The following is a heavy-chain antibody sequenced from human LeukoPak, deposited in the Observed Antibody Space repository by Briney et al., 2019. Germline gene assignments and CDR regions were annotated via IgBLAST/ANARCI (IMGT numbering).Heavy chain of an antibody. D-gene: IGHD6-19*01. J-gene: IGHJ4*02. V-gene: IGHV3-53*01. CDR3: AKSSGWYIRFDY. Sequence: GGSLRLSCAASGFTVSSNYMSWVRQAPGKGLEWVSVIYSGGSTYYADSVKGRFTISRDNSKNTLYLQMNSLRAEDTAVYYCAKSSGWYIRFDYWGQGTLVTVSS. CDR1: GFTVSSNY. CDR2: IYSGGST.